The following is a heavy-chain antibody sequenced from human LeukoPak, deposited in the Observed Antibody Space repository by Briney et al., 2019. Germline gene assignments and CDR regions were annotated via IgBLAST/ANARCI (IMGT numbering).Heavy chain of an antibody. Sequence: ASVKVSCKASGYTFTSYYMHWVRQAPGQGLEWMGWINPNSGGTNYAQKFQGRVTMTRDTSISTAYMELSRLRSDDTAVYYCARELIVVVPAAIRELDYWGQGTLVTVSS. J-gene: IGHJ4*02. D-gene: IGHD2-2*01. CDR3: ARELIVVVPAAIRELDY. CDR2: INPNSGGT. CDR1: GYTFTSYY. V-gene: IGHV1-2*02.